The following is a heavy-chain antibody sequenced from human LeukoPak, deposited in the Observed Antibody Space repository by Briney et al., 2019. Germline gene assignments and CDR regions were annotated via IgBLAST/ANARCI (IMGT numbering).Heavy chain of an antibody. V-gene: IGHV1-18*04. D-gene: IGHD3-16*01. CDR3: ARLNINGGENWFDP. J-gene: IGHJ5*02. Sequence: GASVKVSCKASGCTFTSYGISWVRQAPGQGLEWMGWISAYNGNTNYAQKLQGRVTMTTDTSTSTAYMELRSLRSDDTAVYYCARLNINGGENWFDPWGQGTLVTVSS. CDR1: GCTFTSYG. CDR2: ISAYNGNT.